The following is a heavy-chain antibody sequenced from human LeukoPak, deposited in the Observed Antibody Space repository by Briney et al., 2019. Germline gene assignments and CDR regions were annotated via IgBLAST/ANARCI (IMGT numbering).Heavy chain of an antibody. D-gene: IGHD2-2*01. CDR1: GGTFSSYA. CDR3: AREKDIVVVPAASQLNYYYYGMDV. V-gene: IGHV1-8*02. Sequence: GPVKVSCKASGGTFSSYAISWVRQATGQGLEWMGWMNPNSGNTGYAQKFQGRVTMTRNTSISTAYMELSSLRSEDTAVYYCAREKDIVVVPAASQLNYYYYGMDVWGQGTTVTVSS. CDR2: MNPNSGNT. J-gene: IGHJ6*02.